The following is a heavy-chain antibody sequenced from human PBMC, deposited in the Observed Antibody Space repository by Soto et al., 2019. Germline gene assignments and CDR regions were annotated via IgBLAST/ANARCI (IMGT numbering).Heavy chain of an antibody. CDR1: GGTFSSYA. CDR3: ARNPRYYDCWSGYTPWYYGMDV. V-gene: IGHV1-69*13. Sequence: SVKVSCKASGGTFSSYAISWARQAPGQGLEWMGGIIPIFGTANYAQKFQGRVTITADESTSTAYMELSSLRSEDTAVYYCARNPRYYDCWSGYTPWYYGMDVWGQGTTVTVSS. J-gene: IGHJ6*02. CDR2: IIPIFGTA. D-gene: IGHD3-3*01.